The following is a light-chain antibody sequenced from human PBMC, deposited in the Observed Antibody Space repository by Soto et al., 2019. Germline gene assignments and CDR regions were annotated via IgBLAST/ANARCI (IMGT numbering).Light chain of an antibody. J-gene: IGLJ1*01. Sequence: QSSLTQPASVSGSPGQSITISCAGASSDIGNYHLVSWYQQHPGKAPKLIICEVNKRPSGISNRFSGSKSGDTASLTISGLQAEDEADYFCCSYAGTVAYVFGTGTKDTVL. CDR2: EVN. V-gene: IGLV2-23*02. CDR3: CSYAGTVAYV. CDR1: SSDIGNYHL.